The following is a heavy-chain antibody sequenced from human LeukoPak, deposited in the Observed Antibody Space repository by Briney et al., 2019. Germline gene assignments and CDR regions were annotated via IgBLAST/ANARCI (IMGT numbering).Heavy chain of an antibody. V-gene: IGHV1-46*01. CDR2: INPSGGST. J-gene: IGHJ3*02. CDR1: VSTFTIRC. CDR3: ARDGAPRNYSDNSGHTHDAFDI. Sequence: ASVKVSFKQAVSTFTIRCLHWLREAPGQGLEWMGIINPSGGSTSYAQKFQGRVTMTRDTSTSTDYMDLSSLTSEPTGVYYCARDGAPRNYSDNSGHTHDAFDIWGKGTLVTVSS. D-gene: IGHD3-22*01.